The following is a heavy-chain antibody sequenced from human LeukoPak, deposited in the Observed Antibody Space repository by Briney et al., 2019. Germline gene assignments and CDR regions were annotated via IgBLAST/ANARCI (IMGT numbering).Heavy chain of an antibody. J-gene: IGHJ4*02. CDR3: ARDLRTPGFFDY. CDR1: GFTFSNYW. V-gene: IGHV3-7*01. CDR2: IDQDGSEK. Sequence: GGSLRLSCAASGFTFSNYWMTWVRQAPGKGLEWVANIDQDGSEKFYVDSVKSRFTISRDNAKNSLSLQMNSLRAEDTDVYYCARDLRTPGFFDYWGQGTLVTVSS.